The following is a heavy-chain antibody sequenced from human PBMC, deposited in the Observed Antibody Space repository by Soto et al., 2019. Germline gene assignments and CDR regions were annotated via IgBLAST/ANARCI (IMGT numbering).Heavy chain of an antibody. CDR3: ARSALPAAINNWFDP. CDR1: GGIFSSYG. CDR2: IIPFFGTA. D-gene: IGHD2-2*01. J-gene: IGHJ5*02. Sequence: QVQLVQSGAEVRKPGSSVKVSCKASGGIFSSYGISWVRQAPGQGLEWMGGIIPFFGTANYAQKFQARVTITADKTTITAYMELSSLRSEDTAVYYCARSALPAAINNWFDPWGQGTLVTVSS. V-gene: IGHV1-69*06.